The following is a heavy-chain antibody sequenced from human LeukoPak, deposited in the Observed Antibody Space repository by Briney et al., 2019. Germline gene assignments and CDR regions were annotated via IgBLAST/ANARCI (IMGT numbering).Heavy chain of an antibody. D-gene: IGHD6-19*01. CDR3: ARGFSSGWFDY. CDR1: GGSISSGDYH. V-gene: IGHV4-39*01. Sequence: SETLSLTCTVSGGSISSGDYHWGWMRQSPGKGLEWTGSSNYRGFIHHNPSLKSRVTISADTSKNQFSLQLNSVTPEDTAVYYCARGFSSGWFDYWGQGTLVTVSS. J-gene: IGHJ4*02. CDR2: SNYRGFI.